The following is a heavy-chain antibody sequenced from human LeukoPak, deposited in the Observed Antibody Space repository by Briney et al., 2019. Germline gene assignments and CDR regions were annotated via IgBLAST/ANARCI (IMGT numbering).Heavy chain of an antibody. CDR2: IYSGGST. CDR3: ARGPDSSGWYEDGMDV. CDR1: GFTVSSNY. Sequence: GGSLRLSCAASGFTVSSNYMSWVRQAPGKGLEWVSVIYSGGSTYYADSVKGRFTISRDNSKNTLYLQMNSLRAEDTAVYYCARGPDSSGWYEDGMDVWGQGTTVTVYS. V-gene: IGHV3-53*01. J-gene: IGHJ6*02. D-gene: IGHD6-19*01.